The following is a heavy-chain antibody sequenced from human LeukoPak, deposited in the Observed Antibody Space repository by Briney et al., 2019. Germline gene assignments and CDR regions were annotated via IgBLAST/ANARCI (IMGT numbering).Heavy chain of an antibody. J-gene: IGHJ4*02. CDR2: FDPEDGET. Sequence: ASVKVSCKVSGYTLTELSMHWVRQAPGKGLEWMGGFDPEDGETIYAQKFQGRATMTEDTSTDTAYMELSSLRSEDTAVYYCATDSSGYYYFDYWGQGTLVTVSS. D-gene: IGHD3-22*01. CDR3: ATDSSGYYYFDY. V-gene: IGHV1-24*01. CDR1: GYTLTELS.